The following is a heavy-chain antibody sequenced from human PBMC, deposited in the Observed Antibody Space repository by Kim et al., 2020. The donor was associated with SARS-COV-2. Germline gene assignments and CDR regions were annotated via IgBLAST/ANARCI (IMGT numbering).Heavy chain of an antibody. CDR2: ISYDGSNK. V-gene: IGHV3-30*04. D-gene: IGHD1-26*01. Sequence: GGSLRLSCAASGFTFSSYAMHWVRQAPGKGLEWVAVISYDGSNKYYADSVKGRFTISRDNSKNTLYLQMNSLRAEDTAVYYCARDQGGSYYYEYFQHWGQGTLVTVSS. CDR1: GFTFSSYA. CDR3: ARDQGGSYYYEYFQH. J-gene: IGHJ1*01.